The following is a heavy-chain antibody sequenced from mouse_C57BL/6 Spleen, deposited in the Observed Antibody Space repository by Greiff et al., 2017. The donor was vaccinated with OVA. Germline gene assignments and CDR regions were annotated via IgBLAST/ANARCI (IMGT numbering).Heavy chain of an antibody. J-gene: IGHJ3*01. CDR3: ARRGDGIWAY. Sequence: QVQLQQPGAELVKPGASVKLSCKASGYTFTSYWMHWVKQRPGQGLEWIGMIHPNSSSTNYNEKFKSKATLTVDKSSSTAYMQLSSLTSEDSAVYYCARRGDGIWAYWGQGTLVTVSA. CDR2: IHPNSSST. D-gene: IGHD3-3*01. V-gene: IGHV1-64*01. CDR1: GYTFTSYW.